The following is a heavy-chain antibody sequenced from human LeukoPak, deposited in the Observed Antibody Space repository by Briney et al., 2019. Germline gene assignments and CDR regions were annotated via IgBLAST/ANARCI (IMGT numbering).Heavy chain of an antibody. CDR3: ARGGDFFDY. D-gene: IGHD2-15*01. V-gene: IGHV3-53*01. CDR2: IYRDGST. J-gene: IGHJ4*02. CDR1: GFIVSTRY. Sequence: GGSLRLSCAASGFIVSTRYTTWVRQAPGKGLEWVSVIYRDGSTYYADSVKGRFTISRDNFKNTLFLQMNRLRVEDTAVYYCARGGDFFDYWGQGTLVTVSS.